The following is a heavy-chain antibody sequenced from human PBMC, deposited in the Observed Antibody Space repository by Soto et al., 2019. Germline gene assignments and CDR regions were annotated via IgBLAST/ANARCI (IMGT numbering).Heavy chain of an antibody. Sequence: QVQLVQSGAEVKKPGASVKVSCQASGYIFNSYPITWVRQAPGQGLEWMGWVSPNGIYTYYALTLQGRVTMTTDASTTTAYMELESLRSDDTALYYCARAYNSGYYYELAYWGQGTLVTVSS. J-gene: IGHJ4*02. CDR1: GYIFNSYP. CDR3: ARAYNSGYYYELAY. CDR2: VSPNGIYT. D-gene: IGHD3-10*01. V-gene: IGHV1-18*01.